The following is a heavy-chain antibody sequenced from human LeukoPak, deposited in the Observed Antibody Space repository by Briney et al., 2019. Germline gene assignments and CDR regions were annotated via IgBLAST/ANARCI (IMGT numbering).Heavy chain of an antibody. CDR3: ARDHYDSSVPNWFDP. D-gene: IGHD3-22*01. V-gene: IGHV4-4*07. J-gene: IGHJ5*02. CDR2: IYTSGST. CDR1: GGSISSYY. Sequence: SETLSLTCTVSGGSISSYYWSWIRQPAGKGLEWIGRIYTSGSTNYNPSLKSRVTMSVDTSKNQFSLKLSSVTAADTAVYYCARDHYDSSVPNWFDPWGQGTLVTVSS.